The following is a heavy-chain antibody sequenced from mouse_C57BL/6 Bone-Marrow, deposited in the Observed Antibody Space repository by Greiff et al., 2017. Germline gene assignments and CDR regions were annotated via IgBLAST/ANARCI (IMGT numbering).Heavy chain of an antibody. Sequence: VQLQQSGPVLVKPGASVKMSCKASGYTFTDYYMNWVKQSHGKSLEWIGVINPYNGGTSYNQKFKGKATLTVDKSSSTAYMELNSLTSEDSAVYYCAREEGTYGYDEAYWGQGTLVTVSA. V-gene: IGHV1-19*01. D-gene: IGHD2-2*01. CDR1: GYTFTDYY. J-gene: IGHJ3*01. CDR3: AREEGTYGYDEAY. CDR2: INPYNGGT.